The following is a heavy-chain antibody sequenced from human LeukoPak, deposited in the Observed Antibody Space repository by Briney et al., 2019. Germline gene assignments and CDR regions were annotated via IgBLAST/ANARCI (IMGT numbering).Heavy chain of an antibody. Sequence: GGSLRLSCAASGFTFSSYAMSWVRQAPGKGLEWVSAISGSGGSTYYADSVKGRFTISRDNSKNTLCLQMNSLRAEDTAVYYCAKDQDIVVVPAAPFDYWGQGTLVTVSS. CDR2: ISGSGGST. CDR1: GFTFSSYA. D-gene: IGHD2-2*01. V-gene: IGHV3-23*01. J-gene: IGHJ4*02. CDR3: AKDQDIVVVPAAPFDY.